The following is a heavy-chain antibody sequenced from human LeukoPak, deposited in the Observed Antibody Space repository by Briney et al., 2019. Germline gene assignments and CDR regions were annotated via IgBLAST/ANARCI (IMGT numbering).Heavy chain of an antibody. V-gene: IGHV4-34*01. CDR1: GGSFSVYY. D-gene: IGHD6-19*01. Sequence: SETLSLTCAVYGGSFSVYYWSWIRQPPGKGLEWIGEINHSGSTNYNPSLKSRVTISVDTSKNQFSLKLSSVTAADTAVYYCARGRLGYSSGWYSTLNWFDPWGQGTLVTVSS. CDR3: ARGRLGYSSGWYSTLNWFDP. J-gene: IGHJ5*02. CDR2: INHSGST.